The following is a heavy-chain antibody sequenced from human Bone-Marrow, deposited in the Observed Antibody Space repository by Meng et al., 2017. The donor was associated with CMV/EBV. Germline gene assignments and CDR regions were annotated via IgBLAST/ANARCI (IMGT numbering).Heavy chain of an antibody. CDR1: VGTFSSYA. J-gene: IGHJ5*02. V-gene: IGHV1-69*01. Sequence: QVVQSGAWVEEPGSSGKVSCKASVGTFSSYAISWVRQAPGQGLEWMGGIIPIFGAANYAKKFQGRVTITADESTSTAYMELSSLRSEDTAVYYCARGEGLLGDWFDPWGQGTLVTVSS. D-gene: IGHD2-8*02. CDR3: ARGEGLLGDWFDP. CDR2: IIPIFGAA.